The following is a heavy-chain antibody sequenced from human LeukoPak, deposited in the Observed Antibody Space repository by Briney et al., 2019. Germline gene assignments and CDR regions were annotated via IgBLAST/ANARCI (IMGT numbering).Heavy chain of an antibody. Sequence: ASVKVSCKASGYTFTSYGISWVRQAPGQGLDWMGWINAYNCNTNYAQKLQGRVTMTTDTSTSTAYMELTSLTTAHPAVYNCAREVRETYDAFDIWGQGTMVTVSS. J-gene: IGHJ3*02. CDR1: GYTFTSYG. CDR2: INAYNCNT. V-gene: IGHV1-18*01. D-gene: IGHD3-10*01. CDR3: AREVRETYDAFDI.